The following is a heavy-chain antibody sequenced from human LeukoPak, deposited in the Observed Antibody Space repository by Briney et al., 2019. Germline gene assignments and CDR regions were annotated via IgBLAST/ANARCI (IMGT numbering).Heavy chain of an antibody. D-gene: IGHD3-22*01. Sequence: ASVKVSCKASGGTSSSYAISWVRQAPGQGLEWMGRIIPILGIANYAQKFQGRVTITADKSTSTAYMELSSLRSEDTAVYYCARDQNDDSSGYPFDYWGQGTLVTVSS. CDR3: ARDQNDDSSGYPFDY. V-gene: IGHV1-69*04. CDR2: IIPILGIA. CDR1: GGTSSSYA. J-gene: IGHJ4*02.